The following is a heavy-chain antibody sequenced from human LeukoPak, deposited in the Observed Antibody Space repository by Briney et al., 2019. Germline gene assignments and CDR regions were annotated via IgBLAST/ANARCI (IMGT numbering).Heavy chain of an antibody. CDR1: GFTFSNYW. V-gene: IGHV3-7*01. D-gene: IGHD2-2*02. J-gene: IGHJ6*02. Sequence: GGSLRLSCVASGFTFSNYWMIWVRQAPGKGLEWVANIKQDGSEKYYVDSVKGRFTTSRDNSKNTLHLQMNSLRAEDTAVYYCARDRLRVVPAAIPPYYYYGMDVWGQGTTVTVSS. CDR3: ARDRLRVVPAAIPPYYYYGMDV. CDR2: IKQDGSEK.